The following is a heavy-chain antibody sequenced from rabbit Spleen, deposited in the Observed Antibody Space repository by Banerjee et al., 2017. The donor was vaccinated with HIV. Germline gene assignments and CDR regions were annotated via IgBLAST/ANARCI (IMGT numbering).Heavy chain of an antibody. CDR1: RFSFSVNYD. V-gene: IGHV1S45*01. J-gene: IGHJ6*01. Sequence: QEQLVESGGGLVQPGASLTLTCTASRFSFSVNYDMCWVRQAPGKGLEWIGCIYTGSDSTWYASWAKGRFTISKTSSTTVTLQMTRLTAADTATYFCARDTASSFSSYGMDLWGQGTLVTVS. CDR2: IYTGSDST. CDR3: ARDTASSFSSYGMDL. D-gene: IGHD8-1*01.